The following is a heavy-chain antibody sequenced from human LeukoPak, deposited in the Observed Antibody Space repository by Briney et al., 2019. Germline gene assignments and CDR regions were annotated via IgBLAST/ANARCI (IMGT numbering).Heavy chain of an antibody. V-gene: IGHV3-21*01. CDR3: ARTRIAAAVDY. Sequence: GGSLRLSCAASGFTFSSYSMNWVRQAPGKGLEWVSSISSSSSYIYYADLVKGRFTISRDNAKNSLYLQMNSLRAEDTAVYYCARTRIAAAVDYWGQGTLVTVSS. CDR1: GFTFSSYS. D-gene: IGHD6-13*01. CDR2: ISSSSSYI. J-gene: IGHJ4*02.